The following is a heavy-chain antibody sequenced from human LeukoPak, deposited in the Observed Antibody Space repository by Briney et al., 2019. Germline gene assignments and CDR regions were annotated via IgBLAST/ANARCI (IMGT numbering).Heavy chain of an antibody. CDR1: GFTFSSYG. V-gene: IGHV3-30*18. CDR3: AKDRPYCSGGSCYYVLDY. Sequence: GGSLRLSCAASGFTFSSYGMHWVRQAPGKGLEWVAVISSDGGNKYYADSVKGRFTISRDNSKNTLYLQMNSLRAEDTAVYYCAKDRPYCSGGSCYYVLDYWGQGTLVTVSS. D-gene: IGHD2-15*01. CDR2: ISSDGGNK. J-gene: IGHJ4*02.